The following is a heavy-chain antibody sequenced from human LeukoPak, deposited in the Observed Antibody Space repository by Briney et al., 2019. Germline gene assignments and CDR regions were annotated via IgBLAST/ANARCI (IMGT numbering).Heavy chain of an antibody. CDR3: ARDPRFSSDGFDI. J-gene: IGHJ3*02. CDR1: GGSISSDTYY. CDR2: ISYSGST. V-gene: IGHV4-31*03. Sequence: SETLSLTCTVSGGSISSDTYYWNWIRQHPGKGLEWIGYISYSGSTYYNPSLKSRVTISQDTSKNQFSLKLRSVTVADTAVYYCARDPRFSSDGFDIWGQGTMVTISS. D-gene: IGHD3-16*01.